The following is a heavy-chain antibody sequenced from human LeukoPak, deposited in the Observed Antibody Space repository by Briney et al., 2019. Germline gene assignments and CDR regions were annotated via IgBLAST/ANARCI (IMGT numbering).Heavy chain of an antibody. Sequence: PGGSLSLSCAASGFTLSSYAMHWVPQAPGKGLEWVAVISYDGSNKYYADSVKGRLTISRDNSKNTLYLQMNSLRAEDTAVYYCARAEQLVWVRGYYGMDVWGQGTTVTVSS. J-gene: IGHJ6*02. V-gene: IGHV3-30*04. D-gene: IGHD6-13*01. CDR1: GFTLSSYA. CDR3: ARAEQLVWVRGYYGMDV. CDR2: ISYDGSNK.